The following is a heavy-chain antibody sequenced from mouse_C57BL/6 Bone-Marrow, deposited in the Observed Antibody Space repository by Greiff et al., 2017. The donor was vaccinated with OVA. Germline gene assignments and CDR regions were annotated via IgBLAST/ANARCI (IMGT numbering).Heavy chain of an antibody. D-gene: IGHD1-1*01. CDR2: INPSNGGT. J-gene: IGHJ3*01. CDR3: ARSRGLLRGAWFAY. V-gene: IGHV1-53*01. CDR1: GYTFTSYW. Sequence: QVQLQQPGTDLVKPGASVKLSCKASGYTFTSYWMHWVKQRPGQGLEWIGNINPSNGGTNYNEKFKSKATLTVDKSSSTAYMQLSSLTSEDSAVYYCARSRGLLRGAWFAYWGQGTLVTVSA.